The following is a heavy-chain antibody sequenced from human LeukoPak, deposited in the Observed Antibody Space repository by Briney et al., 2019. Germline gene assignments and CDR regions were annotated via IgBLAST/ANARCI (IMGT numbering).Heavy chain of an antibody. V-gene: IGHV3-23*01. CDR1: GFTFSNAW. CDR2: ISGSGRST. CDR3: AKVKYQSDIIGYINY. J-gene: IGHJ4*02. D-gene: IGHD3-22*01. Sequence: GGSLRLFCAASGFTFSNAWMSWVRQAPGKGLEWVSGISGSGRSTNYADSVKGRFTISRDNSKNTLYLQMNSLRAEDTAVYYCAKVKYQSDIIGYINYWGQGTLVTVSS.